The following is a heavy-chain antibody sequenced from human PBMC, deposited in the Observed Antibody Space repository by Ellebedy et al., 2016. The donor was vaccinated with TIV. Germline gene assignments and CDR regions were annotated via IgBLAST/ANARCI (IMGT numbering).Heavy chain of an antibody. J-gene: IGHJ5*02. V-gene: IGHV4-34*01. D-gene: IGHD5-18*01. CDR1: GGSFSGYY. CDR2: INDGGST. Sequence: SETLSLXXAVNGGSFSGYYWTWIRQPPGKGLEWIGEINDGGSTSYNPSLKSRVTISIDTSKNQFSLNLHSVTAADTAVYYCATVRVDTSMTTRWFDPWGQGTLVTVSS. CDR3: ATVRVDTSMTTRWFDP.